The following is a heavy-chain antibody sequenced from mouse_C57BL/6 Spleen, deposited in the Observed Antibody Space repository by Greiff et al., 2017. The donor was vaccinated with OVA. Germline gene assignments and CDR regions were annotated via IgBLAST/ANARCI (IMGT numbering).Heavy chain of an antibody. CDR2: ISSGSSTI. Sequence: EVQLVESGGGLVKPGGSLKLSCAASGFTFSDYGMHWVRQAPEKGLEWVAYISSGSSTIYYADTVKGRFTISRDNAKNTLFLQMTSLKSEDTAMYYCARDYSNLYYAMDYWGQVTSVTVSS. J-gene: IGHJ4*01. D-gene: IGHD2-5*01. V-gene: IGHV5-17*01. CDR3: ARDYSNLYYAMDY. CDR1: GFTFSDYG.